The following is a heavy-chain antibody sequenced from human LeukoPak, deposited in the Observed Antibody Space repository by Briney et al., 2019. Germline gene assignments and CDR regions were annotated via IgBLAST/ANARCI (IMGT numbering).Heavy chain of an antibody. CDR1: GGSISSGGYY. J-gene: IGHJ4*02. CDR2: IYYSGST. D-gene: IGHD3-10*01. V-gene: IGHV4-31*03. CDR3: ASLLRSPRSFDY. Sequence: PSETLSLTCTVSGGSISSGGYYWSWIRQHPGKGLGWIGYIYYSGSTYYNLSLKSRVTISVDTSKNQFSLKLSSVTAADTAVYYCASLLRSPRSFDYWGQGTLVTVSS.